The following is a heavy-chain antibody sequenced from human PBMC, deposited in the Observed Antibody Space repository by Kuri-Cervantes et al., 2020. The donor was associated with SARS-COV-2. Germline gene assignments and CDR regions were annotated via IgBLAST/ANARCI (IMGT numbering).Heavy chain of an antibody. Sequence: SETLSLTCAVYGGSFSGYYWSWIRQPPGKGLEWIGGINHSGSTNYNPSLKSRVTISVDTSKNQFSLKLSSVTAADTAVYYCARALRCTNGVCYRSWFDPWGQGTLVTVSS. V-gene: IGHV4-34*01. D-gene: IGHD2-8*01. J-gene: IGHJ5*02. CDR3: ARALRCTNGVCYRSWFDP. CDR2: INHSGST. CDR1: GGSFSGYY.